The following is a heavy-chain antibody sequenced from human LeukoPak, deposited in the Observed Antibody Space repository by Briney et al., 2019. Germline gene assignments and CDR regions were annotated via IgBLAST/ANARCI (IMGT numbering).Heavy chain of an antibody. CDR1: GFTFDDYA. V-gene: IGHV3-9*03. Sequence: GRSLRLSCAASGFTFDDYAMHWVRQAPGKGLEWVSGISWNSGSIGYADSVKGRFTISRDNAKNSLYLQMNSLRAEDMALYYCAKDVGLYYDSSVLDYWGQGTLVTVSS. CDR3: AKDVGLYYDSSVLDY. D-gene: IGHD3-22*01. J-gene: IGHJ4*02. CDR2: ISWNSGSI.